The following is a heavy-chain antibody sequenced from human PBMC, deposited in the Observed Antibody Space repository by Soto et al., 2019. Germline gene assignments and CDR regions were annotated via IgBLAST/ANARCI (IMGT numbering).Heavy chain of an antibody. J-gene: IGHJ5*01. CDR3: ARSGHSDYAYNWFDY. V-gene: IGHV3-33*01. CDR2: IWYDGSNR. D-gene: IGHD5-12*01. Sequence: PGGSLRLSCAVSGFTFSSYGMHWVRQAPGKGLEWVAVIWYDGSNRYYADSVKGRFTISRDNSKNTVYLEMNSLRAEDTAVYYCARSGHSDYAYNWFDYWGQGALVTVSS. CDR1: GFTFSSYG.